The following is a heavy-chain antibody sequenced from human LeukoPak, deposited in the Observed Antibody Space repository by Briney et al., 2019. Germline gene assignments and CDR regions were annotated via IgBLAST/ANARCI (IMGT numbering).Heavy chain of an antibody. D-gene: IGHD3-22*01. J-gene: IGHJ4*02. Sequence: PGGPLRLSCAASGFTFSSYWMSWVRQAPGKGLEWVANIKQDGSEKYYVDSVKGRFTITRDNAKNSLYLQMNSLRAEDTAVYYCARVGLGVNYYDSSGVYFDYWGRGTLVTVSS. V-gene: IGHV3-7*01. CDR1: GFTFSSYW. CDR3: ARVGLGVNYYDSSGVYFDY. CDR2: IKQDGSEK.